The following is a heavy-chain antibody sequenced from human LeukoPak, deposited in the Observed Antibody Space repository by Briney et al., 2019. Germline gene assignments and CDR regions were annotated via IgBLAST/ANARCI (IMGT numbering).Heavy chain of an antibody. CDR1: GGSINSYY. CDR3: ARYIVSYPHDAFDI. J-gene: IGHJ3*02. Sequence: SETLSLTCTVSGGSINSYYWGWIRQPPGKGLEWIGYIYYSGSTSYNPSLKSRVTISVDTSKKQFSLKLSSVTAADTAFYYCARYIVSYPHDAFDIWGQGTMVTVSS. V-gene: IGHV4-59*01. CDR2: IYYSGST. D-gene: IGHD1-26*01.